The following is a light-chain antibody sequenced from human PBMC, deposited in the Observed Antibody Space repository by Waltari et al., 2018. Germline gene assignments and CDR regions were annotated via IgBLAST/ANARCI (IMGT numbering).Light chain of an antibody. CDR2: GAS. J-gene: IGKJ5*01. CDR1: QSVSSGY. CDR3: QQFGHSPIT. Sequence: EVVLTQSPGTLSVSPGESATLSCRASQSVSSGYLAWYQQKPGQAPRLVIYGASTRATGIPDWFSASACGTDFTLTISRLEPEDVAVYYCQQFGHSPITFGQGSRLDNK. V-gene: IGKV3-20*01.